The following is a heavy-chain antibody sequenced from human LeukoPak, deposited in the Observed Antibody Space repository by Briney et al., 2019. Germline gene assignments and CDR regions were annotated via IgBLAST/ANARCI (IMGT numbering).Heavy chain of an antibody. CDR1: GFTFSSYG. Sequence: PGGSLRLSCAASGFTFSSYGMHWVRQAPGKGLEGVGVISYDGSNKYHADSVKGRLTISRDNSKNTLYLQMNSLRGEDTAVYYCAKDRAPYGDYVAFDYWGQGTLVTVSS. V-gene: IGHV3-30*18. CDR2: ISYDGSNK. CDR3: AKDRAPYGDYVAFDY. D-gene: IGHD4-17*01. J-gene: IGHJ4*02.